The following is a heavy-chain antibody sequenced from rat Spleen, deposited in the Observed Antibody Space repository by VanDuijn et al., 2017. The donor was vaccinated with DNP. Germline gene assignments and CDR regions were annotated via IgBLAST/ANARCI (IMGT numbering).Heavy chain of an antibody. CDR3: ARYEYGGLDY. Sequence: EVQLQESGPGLVKPSQSLSLTCSVTGYSITSNYWGWIRKFPGNKMEWMGYISYSGSTASSPSLKSRISITRDTSRNQFFLQLNSVTTEDTATYYCARYEYGGLDYWGQGVMVTVSS. CDR2: ISYSGST. D-gene: IGHD4-1*01. CDR1: GYSITSNY. J-gene: IGHJ2*01. V-gene: IGHV3-1*01.